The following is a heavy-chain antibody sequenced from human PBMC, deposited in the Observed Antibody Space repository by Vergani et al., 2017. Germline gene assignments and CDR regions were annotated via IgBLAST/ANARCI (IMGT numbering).Heavy chain of an antibody. V-gene: IGHV4-30-2*01. D-gene: IGHD6-25*01. CDR3: ARGTESSGCYFDY. Sequence: QVQLQQWGAGLLKPSQTLSLTCAVSGGSISSGGYSWSWIRQPPGKGLEWIGYIYHSGSTYYNPSLKSRVTISVDRSKNQFSLKLSSVTAADTAVYYCARGTESSGCYFDYWGQGTLVTVSS. CDR2: IYHSGST. CDR1: GGSISSGGYS. J-gene: IGHJ4*02.